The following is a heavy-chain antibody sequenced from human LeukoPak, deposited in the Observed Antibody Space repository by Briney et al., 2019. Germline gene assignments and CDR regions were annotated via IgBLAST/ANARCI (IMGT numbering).Heavy chain of an antibody. J-gene: IGHJ4*02. CDR1: GGSISRYY. CDR3: ARSTGRDGYNFGY. Sequence: PSETLSLTCTVSGGSISRYYWSWIRQPPGKGLEWIGYIYYSGSTNYNPSLQSRVTISVDTSKNQFSLKLSSVTAADTAVYYCARSTGRDGYNFGYWGQGALVTVSS. CDR2: IYYSGST. V-gene: IGHV4-59*08. D-gene: IGHD5-24*01.